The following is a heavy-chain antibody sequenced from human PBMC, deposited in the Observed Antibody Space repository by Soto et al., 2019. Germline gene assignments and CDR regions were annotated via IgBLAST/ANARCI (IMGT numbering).Heavy chain of an antibody. V-gene: IGHV1-24*01. J-gene: IGHJ4*02. D-gene: IGHD6-19*01. CDR2: FDPEDGET. CDR3: ETDYSSGWYGNFDY. Sequence: ASVKVSCKVSGYTLTELSMHWVRQAPGKGLEWMGGFDPEDGETIYAQKFQGRVTMTEDTSTDTAYMELSSLRSEDTAVYYCETDYSSGWYGNFDYWGQGTLVTVSS. CDR1: GYTLTELS.